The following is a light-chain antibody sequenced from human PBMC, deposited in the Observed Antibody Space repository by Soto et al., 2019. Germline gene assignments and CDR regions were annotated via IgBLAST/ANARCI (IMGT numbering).Light chain of an antibody. V-gene: IGKV3-15*01. J-gene: IGKJ4*01. CDR2: GAT. CDR3: QQYVNWPPLT. CDR1: QSVRSN. Sequence: EIVLTQSPANLSVSPGERATLSCRASQSVRSNLDWYQQKPGQAPRLLIFGATHRATNISARFTGSGSGTEFTLTISSLQSEDFAVYYCQQYVNWPPLTFGGGTKVEIK.